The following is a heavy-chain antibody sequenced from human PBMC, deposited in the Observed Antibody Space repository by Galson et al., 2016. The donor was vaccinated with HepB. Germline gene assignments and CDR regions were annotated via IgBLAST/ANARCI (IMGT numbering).Heavy chain of an antibody. J-gene: IGHJ6*02. CDR3: ARDSGSYGMDV. Sequence: ETLSLTCTVSGGSISSYYWSWIRQPPGKGLEWIGYIYYSGSTNYKPSLKSRVTISLDTSKNQFSLKLSSMTAADTAVYYCARDSGSYGMDVWGQGTTVTVSS. CDR2: IYYSGST. V-gene: IGHV4-59*01. D-gene: IGHD3-10*01. CDR1: GGSISSYY.